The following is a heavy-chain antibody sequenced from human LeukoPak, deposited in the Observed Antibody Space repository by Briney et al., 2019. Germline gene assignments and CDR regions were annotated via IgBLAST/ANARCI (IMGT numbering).Heavy chain of an antibody. CDR1: GYSFGNFG. D-gene: IGHD2-8*01. Sequence: VASVKVSCKASGYSFGNFGVHWLRHAPGQGLEWMGWINGGNGYTKYSQKFQGRVTITRDTSATTAYMELGSLTSEDTAVYYCARYINGAFDYWGQGTLVTVSS. V-gene: IGHV1-3*01. CDR2: INGGNGYT. J-gene: IGHJ4*02. CDR3: ARYINGAFDY.